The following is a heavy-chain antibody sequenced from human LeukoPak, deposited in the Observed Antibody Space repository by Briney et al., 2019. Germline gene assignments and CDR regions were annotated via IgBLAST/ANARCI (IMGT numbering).Heavy chain of an antibody. Sequence: GGSLRLSCAASGFTFSSYSMSWVRQAAGKGLGWVSYISSSSSTIYYADSVKGRFTISRDNAKNSLYLQMNSLRAENTAVYYCARDPYDFWRGYYFDYWGQGTLVTVSS. V-gene: IGHV3-48*01. D-gene: IGHD3-3*01. J-gene: IGHJ4*02. CDR2: ISSSSSTI. CDR3: ARDPYDFWRGYYFDY. CDR1: GFTFSSYS.